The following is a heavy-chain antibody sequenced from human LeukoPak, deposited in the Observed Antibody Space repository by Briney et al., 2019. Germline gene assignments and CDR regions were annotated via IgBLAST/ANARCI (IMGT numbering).Heavy chain of an antibody. D-gene: IGHD3-22*01. V-gene: IGHV1-2*04. CDR3: ARDRVYDSSGYPYL. CDR2: INPNSGGT. CDR1: GYTFTGYY. Sequence: GASVNVSCKASGYTFTGYYMHWVRQAPGQGLEWMGWINPNSGGTNYAQKFQGWVTMTRDTSISTAYMELSRLRSDDTAVYYCARDRVYDSSGYPYLWGQGTLVTVSS. J-gene: IGHJ4*02.